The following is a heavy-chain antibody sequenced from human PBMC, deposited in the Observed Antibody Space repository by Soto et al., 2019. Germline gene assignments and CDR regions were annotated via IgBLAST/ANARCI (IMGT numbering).Heavy chain of an antibody. V-gene: IGHV1-46*01. CDR2: INPSGGST. J-gene: IGHJ4*02. CDR3: ARVLDTAMAGGY. CDR1: GYTFTSYY. Sequence: QVQLVQSGAEVKKPGASVKVSCKASGYTFTSYYMHWVRQAPGRGLEWMGIINPSGGSTSYAQKLQGRVTMTRDTSTSTVYMELSSLRSEDTAVYYCARVLDTAMAGGYWGQGTLVTVSS. D-gene: IGHD5-18*01.